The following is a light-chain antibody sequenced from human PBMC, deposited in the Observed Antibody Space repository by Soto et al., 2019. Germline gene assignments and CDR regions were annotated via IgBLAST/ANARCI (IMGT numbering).Light chain of an antibody. J-gene: IGKJ4*01. CDR3: QQVNVYPST. CDR2: KAS. Sequence: DIQMTQSPSTLSASVGVRVTIICRASQRIGNWLAWYQQKPGKAPKLLIYKASTLHSGVPSRFSGGGSGTDFTLTISSLQPEDFATYYCQQVNVYPSTFGGGTKVDIK. V-gene: IGKV1-5*02. CDR1: QRIGNW.